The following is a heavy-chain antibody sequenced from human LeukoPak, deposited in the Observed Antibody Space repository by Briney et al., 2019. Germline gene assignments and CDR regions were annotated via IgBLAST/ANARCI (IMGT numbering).Heavy chain of an antibody. D-gene: IGHD5-18*01. CDR3: ARWDTDGLDY. CDR2: INPTSGGT. CDR1: AYTFTDYY. J-gene: IGHJ4*02. V-gene: IGHV1-2*04. Sequence: ASVKVSCTASAYTFTDYYMHWVRQAPGQGLEWMGWINPTSGGTKYAQKFHGWVTLTRDTSISTAYIELTGLKSDDTAVYYCARWDTDGLDYWGQGTLVTASS.